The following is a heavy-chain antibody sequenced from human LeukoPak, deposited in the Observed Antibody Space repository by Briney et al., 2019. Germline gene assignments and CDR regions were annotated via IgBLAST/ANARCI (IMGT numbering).Heavy chain of an antibody. CDR2: IYHSGST. CDR1: GDSISSSNW. Sequence: SGTLSLTCAVSGDSISSSNWWSWVRQPPGKWLEWIGEIYHSGSTNYNPSLKSRVTISVDKSKNQFSLKLSSVTAADTAVYYCASLRGYSGYDYYYYYMDIWGKGTTVTVSS. V-gene: IGHV4-4*02. D-gene: IGHD5-12*01. CDR3: ASLRGYSGYDYYYYYMDI. J-gene: IGHJ6*03.